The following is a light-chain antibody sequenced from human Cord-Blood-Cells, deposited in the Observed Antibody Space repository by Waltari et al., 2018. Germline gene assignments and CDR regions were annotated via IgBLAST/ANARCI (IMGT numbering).Light chain of an antibody. CDR2: WAS. J-gene: IGKJ1*01. V-gene: IGKV4-1*01. Sequence: DIVMTQSPDSLPVSLGERATINCKSSQSVLHSSNNKNFLAWYQKKPRQPPMLINYWASSREAGVHSRCGGGACRADLPLTISGQQDDDVAVYYFQEYYSTWTFGQGTKVEIK. CDR3: QEYYSTWT. CDR1: QSVLHSSNNKNF.